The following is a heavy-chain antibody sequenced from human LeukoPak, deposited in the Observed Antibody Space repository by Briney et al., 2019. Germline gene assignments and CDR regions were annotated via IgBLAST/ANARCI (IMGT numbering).Heavy chain of an antibody. CDR2: IIPIFGTA. J-gene: IGHJ5*02. CDR3: ARATYGSGSYTINKNWFDP. V-gene: IGHV1-69*05. CDR1: GCTFSSYA. Sequence: SVKVSCKASGCTFSSYAISWVRQAPGQGLEWMGGIIPIFGTANYAQKFQGRVTITTDESTSTAYMELSSLRSEDTAVYYCARATYGSGSYTINKNWFDPWGQGTLGTVSS. D-gene: IGHD3-10*01.